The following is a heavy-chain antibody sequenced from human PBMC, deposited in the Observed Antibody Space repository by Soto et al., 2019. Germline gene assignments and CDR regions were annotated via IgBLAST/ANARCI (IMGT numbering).Heavy chain of an antibody. CDR3: ANHNGLFLVAYGMAV. Sequence: QVPLVESGGGVVQPGRSLRLSCAASGFTFSSYGMHWVRQAPGKGLEWVAVISYDGSNKHYADSVKGRFTISRDNSTYTLYLQLNSLRAEYTAVYYCANHNGLFLVAYGMAVWFQGTPVTVSS. D-gene: IGHD2-8*01. CDR2: ISYDGSNK. J-gene: IGHJ6*02. CDR1: GFTFSSYG. V-gene: IGHV3-30*18.